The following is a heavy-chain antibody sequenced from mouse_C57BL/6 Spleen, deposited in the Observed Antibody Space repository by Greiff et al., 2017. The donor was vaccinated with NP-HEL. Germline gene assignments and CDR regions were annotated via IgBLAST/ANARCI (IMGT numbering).Heavy chain of an antibody. J-gene: IGHJ2*01. CDR1: GFTFSDYY. D-gene: IGHD4-1*01. CDR3: ARTGTREAYYLDY. V-gene: IGHV5-16*01. Sequence: EVKLMESEGGLVQPGSSMKLSCTASGFTFSDYYMAWVRQVPEKGLEWVANINYDGSSTYYLDSLKSRFIISRDNAKNILYLQMSSLKSEDTATYYCARTGTREAYYLDYWGQGTTLTVSS. CDR2: INYDGSST.